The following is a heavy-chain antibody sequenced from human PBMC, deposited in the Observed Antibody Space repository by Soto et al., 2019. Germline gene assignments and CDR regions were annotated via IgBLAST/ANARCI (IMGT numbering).Heavy chain of an antibody. CDR2: IIPIFDTA. CDR3: ARDTRTAATHYAFDI. D-gene: IGHD6-13*01. J-gene: IGHJ3*02. V-gene: IGHV1-69*13. CDR1: GGTFSSYA. Sequence: ASVKVSCKASGGTFSSYAISWVRQAPGQGLEWMGGIIPIFDTANYAQKFQGRVTITADESTSTAYMELSSLRSEDTAVYYCARDTRTAATHYAFDIWGQGTMVT.